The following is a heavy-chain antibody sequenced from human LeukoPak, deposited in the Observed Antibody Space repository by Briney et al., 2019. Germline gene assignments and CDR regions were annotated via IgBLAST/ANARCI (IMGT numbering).Heavy chain of an antibody. D-gene: IGHD6-13*01. Sequence: ASVKVSCKASGYTFTGYYMHWVRQAPGQGLEWMGWINPNSGGTKYAQKFQGRVTMTRDTSISTAYMELSRLRSDDTAVYYCARDHSSSWYDYYYMDVWGKGTTVTVSS. J-gene: IGHJ6*03. CDR3: ARDHSSSWYDYYYMDV. V-gene: IGHV1-2*02. CDR1: GYTFTGYY. CDR2: INPNSGGT.